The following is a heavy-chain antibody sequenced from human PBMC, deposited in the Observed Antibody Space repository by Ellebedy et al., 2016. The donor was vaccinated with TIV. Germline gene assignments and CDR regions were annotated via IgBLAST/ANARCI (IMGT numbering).Heavy chain of an antibody. CDR2: INHSGST. J-gene: IGHJ4*02. V-gene: IGHV4-34*01. Sequence: SETLSLTXAVYGGSFSGYYWSWIRQPPGKGLEWIGEINHSGSTNYNPSLKSRVTISVDTSKNQFSLKLSSVTAADTAVYYCARTSRGYGDSDYWGQGTLVTVSS. CDR1: GGSFSGYY. CDR3: ARTSRGYGDSDY. D-gene: IGHD4-17*01.